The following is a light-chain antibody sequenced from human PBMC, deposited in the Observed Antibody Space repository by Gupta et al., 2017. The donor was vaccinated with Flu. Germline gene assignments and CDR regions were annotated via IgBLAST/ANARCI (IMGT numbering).Light chain of an antibody. CDR3: QQSDSLPLT. V-gene: IGKV1-33*01. CDR1: HDINNY. CDR2: DAS. J-gene: IGKJ3*01. Sequence: DIQLTQSPASLSASVGARVTFTCQASHDINNYLNWFQQKPGKAPKLLIYDASNLETGVPSRFGGSGSGTHFTLTIISLQPDDIATYYCQQSDSLPLTFGPGTKVEMK.